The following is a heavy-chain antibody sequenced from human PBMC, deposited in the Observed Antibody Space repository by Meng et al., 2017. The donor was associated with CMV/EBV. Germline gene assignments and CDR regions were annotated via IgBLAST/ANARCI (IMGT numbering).Heavy chain of an antibody. Sequence: CTVCGGPMSGGGYCWAWIRQHPEKGLDWIGYSYSDGTTHYNPSLRSRLSISVDTSKNVFFLKLNSVTAADTAVYFCARQSPDNWFDPWGQGALVTVSS. CDR2: SYSDGTT. CDR1: GGPMSGGGYC. V-gene: IGHV4-31*03. J-gene: IGHJ5*02. CDR3: ARQSPDNWFDP.